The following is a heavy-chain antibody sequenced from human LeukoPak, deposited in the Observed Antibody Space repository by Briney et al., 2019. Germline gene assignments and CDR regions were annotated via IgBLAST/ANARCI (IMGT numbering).Heavy chain of an antibody. CDR3: ARAPRRGYSYDHYYFDY. V-gene: IGHV4-34*01. CDR1: GGSFSGYY. D-gene: IGHD5-18*01. CDR2: INHSGST. J-gene: IGHJ4*02. Sequence: SETLSLTCAVYGGSFSGYYWSWIRQPPGKGLEWIGEINHSGSTNYNPSLKSRVTISVDTSKNQFSLRLSSVTAADTAVYYCARAPRRGYSYDHYYFDYWGQGTLVTVSS.